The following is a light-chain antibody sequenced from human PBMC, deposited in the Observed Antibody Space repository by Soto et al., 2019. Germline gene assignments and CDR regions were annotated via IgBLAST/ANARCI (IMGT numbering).Light chain of an antibody. CDR3: QQYLRSPIT. J-gene: IGKJ5*01. CDR1: QTISSW. CDR2: GAS. V-gene: IGKV3-20*01. Sequence: LTQSPSLLSASVGDRVTITCRASQTISSWLAWYQQKPGQAPRLLISGASSRATGIPDRFSGSGSATDFTLTISRLEPEDFALYYCQQYLRSPITFGQGTRLEI.